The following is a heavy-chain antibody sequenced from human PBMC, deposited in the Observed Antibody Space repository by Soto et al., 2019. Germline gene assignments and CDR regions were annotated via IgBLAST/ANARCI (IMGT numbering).Heavy chain of an antibody. J-gene: IGHJ3*02. D-gene: IGHD1-26*01. CDR3: ASRGVGDAFDI. Sequence: QVQLVQSGAEVKKPGASVRVSCKASGYTFTIYGISWVRQAPGEGLEWMGWISGYNGTTNHAQKFQGRVTLTTDTSTSTAYMELWSLRSDDTAVYYCASRGVGDAFDIWGQGKMVTVSS. CDR1: GYTFTIYG. CDR2: ISGYNGTT. V-gene: IGHV1-18*01.